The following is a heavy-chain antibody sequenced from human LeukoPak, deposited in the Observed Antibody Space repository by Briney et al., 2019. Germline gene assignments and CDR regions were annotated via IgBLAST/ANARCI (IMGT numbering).Heavy chain of an antibody. J-gene: IGHJ4*02. CDR3: AREVVLGAAAGAFDY. V-gene: IGHV3-21*01. Sequence: GGSLRLSCAASGFTFSSYSMNWVRQAPGKGLQWVSSISSSGRYVYYADSVKGRFTISRDNAKNSLYLQMNSLRAEDTAVYYCAREVVLGAAAGAFDYWGQGTLVTVSS. D-gene: IGHD6-13*01. CDR1: GFTFSSYS. CDR2: ISSSGRYV.